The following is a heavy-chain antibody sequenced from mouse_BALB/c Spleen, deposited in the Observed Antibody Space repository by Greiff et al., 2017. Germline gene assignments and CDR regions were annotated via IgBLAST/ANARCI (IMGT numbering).Heavy chain of an antibody. CDR3: ARWGYYYGSSYYAMDY. CDR1: GYTFTDYN. V-gene: IGHV1S29*02. J-gene: IGHJ4*01. Sequence: VQLQQSGPELVKPGASVKISCKASGYTFTDYNMHWVKQSHGKSLEWIGYIYPYNGGTGYNQKFKSKATLTVDNSSSTAYMELRSLTSEDSAVYYCARWGYYYGSSYYAMDYWGQGTSVTVSS. D-gene: IGHD1-1*01. CDR2: IYPYNGGT.